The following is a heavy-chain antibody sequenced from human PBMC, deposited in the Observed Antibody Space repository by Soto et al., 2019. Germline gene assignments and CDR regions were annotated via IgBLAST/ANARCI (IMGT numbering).Heavy chain of an antibody. V-gene: IGHV1-2*02. Sequence: ASVKVSCEASGYTFTGYYMHWVRQAPGQGLEWMGWINPNSGGTNYAQKFQGRVTMTRDTSISTAYMELSRLRSDDTAVYYCARERLRAIAAPLHWFDPWGQGTLVTAPQ. D-gene: IGHD6-13*01. CDR2: INPNSGGT. CDR3: ARERLRAIAAPLHWFDP. CDR1: GYTFTGYY. J-gene: IGHJ5*02.